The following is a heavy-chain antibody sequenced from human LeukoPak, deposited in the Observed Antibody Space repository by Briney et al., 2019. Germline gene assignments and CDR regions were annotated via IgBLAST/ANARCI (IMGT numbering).Heavy chain of an antibody. CDR2: IKQDGNEK. D-gene: IGHD1-26*01. Sequence: GGSLRPSCGASGFTFTSHWMSWVRQAPGKGLEWVANIKQDGNEKYYVESVKGRFIISRDNAKNSLYLQINSLRAEDTAVYYCARDPYSGRYGDYYYYYMDVWGKGTTVTISS. CDR1: GFTFTSHW. CDR3: ARDPYSGRYGDYYYYYMDV. V-gene: IGHV3-7*01. J-gene: IGHJ6*03.